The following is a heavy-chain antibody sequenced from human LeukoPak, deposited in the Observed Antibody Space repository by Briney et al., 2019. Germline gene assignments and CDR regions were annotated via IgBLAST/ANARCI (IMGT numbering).Heavy chain of an antibody. CDR1: GFTFSSYD. Sequence: GGSLRLSCAASGFTFSSYDMNWVRQAPGKGLEWVSSISNSRNYIYYANSVEGRFTISRDNARNSLYLQMNSLRAEDTAVYCCAMYYGSGSYAPRPDYWGQGTLVTVSS. J-gene: IGHJ4*02. D-gene: IGHD3-10*01. V-gene: IGHV3-21*01. CDR2: ISNSRNYI. CDR3: AMYYGSGSYAPRPDY.